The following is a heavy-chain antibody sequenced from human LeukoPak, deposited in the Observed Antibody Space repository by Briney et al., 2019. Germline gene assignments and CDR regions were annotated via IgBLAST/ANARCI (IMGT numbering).Heavy chain of an antibody. CDR3: ARGGPWNEGYCSSTSCYTTRWFDP. CDR2: INHSGST. D-gene: IGHD2-2*02. CDR1: GGSFSGYY. V-gene: IGHV4-34*01. J-gene: IGHJ5*02. Sequence: SETLSLTCAVYGGSFSGYYWSWIRQPPGKGLEWIGEINHSGSTNYNPSLKSRVTMSVDTSKNQFSLKLSSVTAADTAVYYCARGGPWNEGYCSSTSCYTTRWFDPWGQGTLVTVSS.